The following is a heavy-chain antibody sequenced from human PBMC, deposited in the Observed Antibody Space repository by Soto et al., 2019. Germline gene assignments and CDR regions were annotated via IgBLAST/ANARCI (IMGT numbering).Heavy chain of an antibody. CDR1: GFTFSSYA. CDR2: ISYDGSNK. CDR3: SRHLPGGWELLVYYYSGMAF. D-gene: IGHD1-26*01. Sequence: QVQLVESGGGVVQPGRSLRLSCAASGFTFSSYAMHWVRQAPGKGLEWVAVISYDGSNKYYADSVKGRFTISRDNSKNTLHLQMTPLRAEATAVYYCSRHLPGGWELLVYYYSGMAFWGQGTTVTVSS. J-gene: IGHJ6*02. V-gene: IGHV3-30-3*01.